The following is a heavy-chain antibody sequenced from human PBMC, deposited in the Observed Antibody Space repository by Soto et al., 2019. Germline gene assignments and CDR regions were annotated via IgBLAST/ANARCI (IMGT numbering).Heavy chain of an antibody. CDR1: GFSLSTSGVG. J-gene: IGHJ3*02. CDR3: AHSGCSGGSCYWDAFDI. V-gene: IGHV2-5*02. Sequence: QITLKESGPPLVKPTQTLTLTCTFSGFSLSTSGVGVGWIRQPPGKALEWLALIYWDDDKRYSPSLKSRLTITKDTSKNQVVLTMTNMDPVDTATYYCAHSGCSGGSCYWDAFDIWGQGTMVTVSS. CDR2: IYWDDDK. D-gene: IGHD2-15*01.